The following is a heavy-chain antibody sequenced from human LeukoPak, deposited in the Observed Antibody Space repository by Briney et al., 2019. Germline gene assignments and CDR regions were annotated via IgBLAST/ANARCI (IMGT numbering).Heavy chain of an antibody. CDR2: ISYDGSNK. D-gene: IGHD3-9*01. J-gene: IGHJ4*02. CDR3: AKGASIHVTGPDY. Sequence: GRSLRLSCAAPGFTFSSYAMHWVRQAPGKGLEWVAVISYDGSNKYYADSVEGRFTISRDNSKNTLYLQMNSLRAEDTAVYYCAKGASIHVTGPDYWGPGTLVTVSS. V-gene: IGHV3-30-3*01. CDR1: GFTFSSYA.